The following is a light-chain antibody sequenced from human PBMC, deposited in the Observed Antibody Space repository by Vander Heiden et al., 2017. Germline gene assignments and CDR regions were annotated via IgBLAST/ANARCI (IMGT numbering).Light chain of an antibody. J-gene: IGLJ3*02. CDR1: SSNIGAGYD. V-gene: IGLV1-40*01. CDR3: PSYDSSLSVWV. Sequence: QSVLTQPPSVSGAPGQRVTISCTGSSSNIGAGYDVHCYQQLPGTAPNTLIEGNSDRPSGVPDRFAGSKSGTSDFLAITGLQAEDEAEYAGPSYDSSLSVWVFVGGPNVT. CDR2: GNS.